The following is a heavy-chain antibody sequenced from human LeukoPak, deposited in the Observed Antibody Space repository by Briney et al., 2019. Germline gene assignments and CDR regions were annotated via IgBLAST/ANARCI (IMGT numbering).Heavy chain of an antibody. CDR3: AREYNSRATFDY. Sequence: PGGSLRLSCVASASGVAFTSHSMNWVRQAPGKGLEWISYIHSSGDYIFYADSVKGRFTVSRDNARNSLYLQMNSLRADDTAIYYCAREYNSRATFDYRGQGTLVTVSS. D-gene: IGHD1-20*01. CDR1: ASGVAFTSHS. V-gene: IGHV3-21*05. CDR2: IHSSGDYI. J-gene: IGHJ4*02.